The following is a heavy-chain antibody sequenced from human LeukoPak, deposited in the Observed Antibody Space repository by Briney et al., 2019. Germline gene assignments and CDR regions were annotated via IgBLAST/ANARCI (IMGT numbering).Heavy chain of an antibody. J-gene: IGHJ4*02. Sequence: GGSLRLSCAASGFTFSTYSMNWVRQAPGKGLEWVSYISSSGSTIYYADSVKGRFTISRDNAKNSLYLQMNSLRAEDTAVYYCARDYGGSSPFDYWGQGTLVTVSS. CDR2: ISSSGSTI. V-gene: IGHV3-48*04. CDR1: GFTFSTYS. D-gene: IGHD4-23*01. CDR3: ARDYGGSSPFDY.